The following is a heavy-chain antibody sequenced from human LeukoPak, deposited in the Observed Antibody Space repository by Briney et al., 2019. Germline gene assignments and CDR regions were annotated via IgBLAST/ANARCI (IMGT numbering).Heavy chain of an antibody. CDR3: ARGPYYYDSSGYSDY. Sequence: GGSLRLSCAASGFTFSSYAMSWVRQAPGKGLEWVAVIWYDGSNKYYADSVKGRFTISRNNSKNTLYLQMNSLRAEDTAVYYCARGPYYYDSSGYSDYWGQGTLVTVSS. CDR1: GFTFSSYA. CDR2: IWYDGSNK. D-gene: IGHD3-22*01. J-gene: IGHJ4*02. V-gene: IGHV3-33*08.